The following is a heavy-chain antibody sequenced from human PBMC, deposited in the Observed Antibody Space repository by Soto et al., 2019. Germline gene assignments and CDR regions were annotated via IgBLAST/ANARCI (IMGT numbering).Heavy chain of an antibody. CDR2: IYWDDDK. D-gene: IGHD6-19*01. CDR3: AHRIPVPGTFDY. J-gene: IGHJ4*02. CDR1: GFSLTTPRVG. Sequence: QITLKESGPTLAKPTQTLTLTCTFSGFSLTTPRVGVGWIRQPPGKALKWLALIYWDDDKRYSSSLKSRLTITNNSSKNQVVLTMTNMDPVDTATYFGAHRIPVPGTFDYWGQGTLVTVSS. V-gene: IGHV2-5*02.